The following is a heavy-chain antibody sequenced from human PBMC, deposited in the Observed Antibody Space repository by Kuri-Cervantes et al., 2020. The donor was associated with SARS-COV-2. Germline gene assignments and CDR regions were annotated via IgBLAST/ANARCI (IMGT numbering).Heavy chain of an antibody. Sequence: ASPKVSCKASGYTFTSYEINWVRQATGQGLEWMGWMNPNSGNTGYAQKFQGRVTMTRNTSIRTAYMGLSSLRSEATAVYYSARGAGSGHPWGQGTLVTVSS. D-gene: IGHD3-10*01. CDR1: GYTFTSYE. CDR2: MNPNSGNT. V-gene: IGHV1-8*01. J-gene: IGHJ5*02. CDR3: ARGAGSGHP.